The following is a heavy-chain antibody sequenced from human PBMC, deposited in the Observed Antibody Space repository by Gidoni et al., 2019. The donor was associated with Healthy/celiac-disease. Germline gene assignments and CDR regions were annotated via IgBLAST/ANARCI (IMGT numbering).Heavy chain of an antibody. CDR1: GGTFSSYA. J-gene: IGHJ4*02. D-gene: IGHD3-22*01. CDR3: ARDINYYDSSGYPFDY. Sequence: QVQLVQSGAEVKQPGSSVKVSCKASGGTFSSYAISWVRQAPGQGLEWMGRIIPILGIANYAQKFQGRVTITADKSTSTAYMELSSLRSEDTAVYYCARDINYYDSSGYPFDYWGQGTLVTVSS. CDR2: IIPILGIA. V-gene: IGHV1-69*04.